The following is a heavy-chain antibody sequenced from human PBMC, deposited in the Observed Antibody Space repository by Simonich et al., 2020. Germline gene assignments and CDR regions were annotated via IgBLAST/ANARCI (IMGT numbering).Heavy chain of an antibody. J-gene: IGHJ3*02. CDR3: ARDTFLGYCSSTSCYDAFDI. CDR2: INPKKGGT. D-gene: IGHD2-2*01. V-gene: IGHV1-2*06. CDR1: GYTFTGYY. Sequence: QVQLVQSGAEVKKPGASVKVSCKASGYTFTGYYMHWVRQAPGQGLEWMGQINPKKGGTNNAQKFQGRVNMTRDTSISPAYMELSRLRSDDTAVYYCARDTFLGYCSSTSCYDAFDIWGQGSMVTVSS.